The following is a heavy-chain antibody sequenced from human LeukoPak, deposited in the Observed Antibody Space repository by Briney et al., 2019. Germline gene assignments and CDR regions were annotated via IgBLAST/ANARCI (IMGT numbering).Heavy chain of an antibody. V-gene: IGHV3-23*01. CDR1: GFTFSSHG. CDR2: ISGSGGNT. Sequence: GGSLRLSCAASGFTFSSHGMNWVRQAPGKGLEWVSGISGSGGNTYCADSVKGRFTISRDNSKNTLYLQMNSLRAEDTAVYYCAKDDNYIRFLSWGQGTLVTVSS. D-gene: IGHD3-16*01. J-gene: IGHJ5*02. CDR3: AKDDNYIRFLS.